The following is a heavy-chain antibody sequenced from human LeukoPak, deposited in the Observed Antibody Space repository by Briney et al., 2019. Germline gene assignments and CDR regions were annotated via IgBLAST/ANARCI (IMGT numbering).Heavy chain of an antibody. J-gene: IGHJ4*02. D-gene: IGHD3-10*01. CDR3: ARHPYYYGSGVPPSLDY. CDR2: IYYSGTT. V-gene: IGHV4-39*01. CDR1: GGSISSSSYY. Sequence: EPSETLSLTCTVSGGSISSSSYYWGWIRQPPGKGLEWIANIYYSGTTNYNPSLESRVTISVDTSKNQFSLKLSSVTAADTAVYYCARHPYYYGSGVPPSLDYWGQGTLVTVSS.